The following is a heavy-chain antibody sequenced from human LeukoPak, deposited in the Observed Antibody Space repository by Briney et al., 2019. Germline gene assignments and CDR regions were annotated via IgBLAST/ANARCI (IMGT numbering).Heavy chain of an antibody. Sequence: PSQTLSLTCTVSGGSIRSDNYYWSWIRQPAGKGLEWLGRVYSSGSTNFNPSLKSRVTISVDTSKNQFSLKLSSVTAADTAVYYCARLTGYYYDSSGYWSHDAFDIWGHGTMVTVSS. V-gene: IGHV4-61*02. CDR2: VYSSGST. J-gene: IGHJ3*02. CDR1: GGSIRSDNYY. CDR3: ARLTGYYYDSSGYWSHDAFDI. D-gene: IGHD3-22*01.